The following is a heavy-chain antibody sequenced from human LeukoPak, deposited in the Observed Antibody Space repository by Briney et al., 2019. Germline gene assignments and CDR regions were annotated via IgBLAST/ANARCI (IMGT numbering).Heavy chain of an antibody. CDR2: ISSSSSYI. CDR3: ARDGENRDFDY. CDR1: GFTFSSYA. J-gene: IGHJ4*02. Sequence: QPGGSLRLSCAASGFTFSSYAMSWVRQAPGKGLEWVSSISSSSSYIYYADSVKGRFTISRDNAKNSLYLQMNSLRAEDTAVYYCARDGENRDFDYWGQGTLVTVSS. D-gene: IGHD1-14*01. V-gene: IGHV3-21*01.